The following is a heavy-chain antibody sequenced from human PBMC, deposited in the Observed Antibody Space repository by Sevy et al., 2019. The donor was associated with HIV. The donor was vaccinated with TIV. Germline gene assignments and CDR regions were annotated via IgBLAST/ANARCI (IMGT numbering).Heavy chain of an antibody. CDR3: AKDDTGFVAAPYNWFDP. J-gene: IGHJ5*02. Sequence: GGSLRLSCAASGFTFSSYGMHWVRQAPGKGLEWVAFLQYDGSNKHYADSVKGRFTVSRDSSKNTLYLQLNSLRGDDTAVYYCAKDDTGFVAAPYNWFDPWGQGTLVTVSS. V-gene: IGHV3-30*02. D-gene: IGHD6-6*01. CDR1: GFTFSSYG. CDR2: LQYDGSNK.